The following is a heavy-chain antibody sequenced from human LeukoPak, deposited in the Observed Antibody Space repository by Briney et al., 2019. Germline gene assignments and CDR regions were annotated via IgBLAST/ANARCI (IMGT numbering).Heavy chain of an antibody. J-gene: IGHJ6*03. CDR2: INHSGST. D-gene: IGHD6-13*01. V-gene: IGHV4-34*01. CDR1: GGSFSGYY. CDR3: ALYRSSRDYYYYYMDV. Sequence: ASETLSLTCAVYGGSFSGYYWSWVRQPPGKGLEWVGEINHSGSTNYNPSRKSRVTISVDTSKNQFSLKQSSVPAADTAVYYCALYRSSRDYYYYYMDVWGKGTTVTVSS.